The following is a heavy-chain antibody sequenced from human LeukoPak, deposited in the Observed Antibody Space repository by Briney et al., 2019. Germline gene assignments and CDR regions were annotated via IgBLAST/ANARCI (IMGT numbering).Heavy chain of an antibody. D-gene: IGHD6-19*01. V-gene: IGHV1-46*01. CDR1: GYTFTSYY. CDR3: ARDLAPYSSGWYASSWFDP. CDR2: INPSGGST. J-gene: IGHJ5*02. Sequence: ASVKVSCKASGYTFTSYYMHWVRQAPGQGLEWMGIINPSGGSTSYAQKFQGRVTVTRDTSTSTVYMELSSLRSEDTAVYYCARDLAPYSSGWYASSWFDPWGQGTLVTVSS.